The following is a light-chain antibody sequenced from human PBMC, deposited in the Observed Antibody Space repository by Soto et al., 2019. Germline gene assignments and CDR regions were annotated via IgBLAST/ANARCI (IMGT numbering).Light chain of an antibody. Sequence: QSVLTQPPSVSGAPGQRVTISCTGSSSNIGAGHDVHWYQQLPGTAPKLLIYDNDNRPSGVPDRFSGSKSGTSASLAITGLQAEDEADYYCQSYDSSLSGSEVFXIGTKVTVL. V-gene: IGLV1-40*01. CDR2: DND. CDR1: SSNIGAGHD. J-gene: IGLJ1*01. CDR3: QSYDSSLSGSEV.